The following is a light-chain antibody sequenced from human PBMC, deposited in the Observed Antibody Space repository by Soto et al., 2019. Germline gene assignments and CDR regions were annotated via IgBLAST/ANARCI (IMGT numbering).Light chain of an antibody. CDR2: DAY. CDR3: QQRHMWPIT. Sequence: EVVLTQSPVTLSFSPGERATLSCRASQSFRGLLAWYQQKPGQAPRLLIYDAYNRATGIPPRFSGSGSGTDFTLTISSLDPEDSAVYYCQQRHMWPITFGQGTRLEIK. J-gene: IGKJ5*01. CDR1: QSFRGL. V-gene: IGKV3-11*01.